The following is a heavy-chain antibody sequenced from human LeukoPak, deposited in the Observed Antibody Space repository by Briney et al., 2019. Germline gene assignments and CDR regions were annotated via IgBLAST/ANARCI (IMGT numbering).Heavy chain of an antibody. CDR3: TRMTTEHDY. V-gene: IGHV4-34*01. Sequence: PSETLSLTCAVSGVSFDDYYWAWVRQPPGKGLEWMGEINHSGYTNDSPSLKSRVTLSIDTSRKQFSLNLRSVTVADAGTYYCTRMTTEHDYWGQGTLVTGSS. D-gene: IGHD4-17*01. CDR2: INHSGYT. J-gene: IGHJ4*02. CDR1: GVSFDDYY.